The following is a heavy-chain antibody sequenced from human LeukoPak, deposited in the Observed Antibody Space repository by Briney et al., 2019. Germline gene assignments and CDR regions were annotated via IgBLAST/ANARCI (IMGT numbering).Heavy chain of an antibody. V-gene: IGHV4-39*07. Sequence: ASETLSLTCTVSGGSISSSSYYWGWIRQPPGKGLEWIGSIYYSGSTYYNPSLKSRVTISVDTSKNQFSLKLRSVTAADAAVYYCARRGAAAGKRTPVGYYYYYYYMDVWGKGTTVTIPS. D-gene: IGHD6-13*01. J-gene: IGHJ6*03. CDR1: GGSISSSSYY. CDR2: IYYSGST. CDR3: ARRGAAAGKRTPVGYYYYYYYMDV.